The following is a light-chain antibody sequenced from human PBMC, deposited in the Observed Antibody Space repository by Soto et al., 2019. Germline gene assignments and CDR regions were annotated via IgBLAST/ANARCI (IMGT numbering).Light chain of an antibody. CDR3: QQSYSTPLT. J-gene: IGKJ4*01. Sequence: DIQITHSPSSLSASVGDRVTTTCRSSQSISSYLNWYQQKPGKAPKLLIYAAPSLQSGVPSRFSGSGSGTDSTLTISSLQPEDFATYYCQQSYSTPLTLGGGTKVDIK. CDR1: QSISSY. V-gene: IGKV1-39*01. CDR2: AAP.